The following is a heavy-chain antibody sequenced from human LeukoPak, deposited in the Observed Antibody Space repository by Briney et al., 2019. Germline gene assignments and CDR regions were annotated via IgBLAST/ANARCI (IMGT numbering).Heavy chain of an antibody. CDR2: MNPNSGNT. D-gene: IGHD3-10*01. CDR3: ARPSKYYYGSLPGY. V-gene: IGHV1-8*02. Sequence: ASVKVSCKASGGTFSSYAISWVRQATGQGLEWMGWMNPNSGNTGYAQKFQGRVTMTRNTSISTAYMELSSLRSEDTAVYYCARPSKYYYGSLPGYWGQGTLVTVSS. J-gene: IGHJ4*02. CDR1: GGTFSSYA.